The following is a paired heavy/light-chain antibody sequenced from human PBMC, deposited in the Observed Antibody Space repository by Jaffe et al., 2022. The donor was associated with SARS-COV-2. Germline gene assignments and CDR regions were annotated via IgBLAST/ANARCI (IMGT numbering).Light chain of an antibody. CDR2: DTS. Sequence: QAVVTQEPSLTVSPGGTVTLTCGSSTGVVTSGHYPYWFQQKAGQAPRTLIYDTSKKNSWTPARLSGSLLGGKAALTLSGAQPEDEAEYYCLLTYSGVRVFGGGTRLTVL. J-gene: IGLJ3*02. CDR3: LLTYSGVRV. CDR1: TGVVTSGHY. V-gene: IGLV7-46*01.
Heavy chain of an antibody. Sequence: QLQLQESGPGLVKPSETLSLTCTVSGGSISSNYYYWGWIRQPPGKGLQWIGSIYYNENTHYNPSLRSRVSISIDTSKNQFSLRLSSVTAADTAVYYCARRGDFWGQGTLVTVSS. J-gene: IGHJ4*02. CDR3: ARRGDF. CDR2: IYYNENT. V-gene: IGHV4-39*01. D-gene: IGHD3-16*01. CDR1: GGSISSNYYY.